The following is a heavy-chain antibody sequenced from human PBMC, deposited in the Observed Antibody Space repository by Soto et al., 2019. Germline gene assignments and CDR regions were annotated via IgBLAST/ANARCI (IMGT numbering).Heavy chain of an antibody. CDR1: GFTFSSYG. CDR2: IWYDGSNK. J-gene: IGHJ1*01. D-gene: IGHD3-22*01. Sequence: QVQLVESGGGVVQPGRSLRLSCVASGFTFSSYGMHWVRQAPGKGLEWVAVIWYDGSNKYYADSVKGRFTISRDNSKNTLYLQMNSLRAEDTAVYYCARDQGYYDSSGYYYPEYFQHWDQGTLVTVSS. V-gene: IGHV3-33*01. CDR3: ARDQGYYDSSGYYYPEYFQH.